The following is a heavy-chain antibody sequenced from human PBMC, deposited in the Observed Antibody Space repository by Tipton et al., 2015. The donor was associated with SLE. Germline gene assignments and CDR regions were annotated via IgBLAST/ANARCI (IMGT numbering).Heavy chain of an antibody. CDR1: GGSISSHY. D-gene: IGHD1-14*01. Sequence: GLVKPSETLSLTCTVSGGSISSHYWSWIRQPPGKGLEWIGSIHHSGSTYYNPSLKSRVTISLDTSKSQFSLKLNSVTAADTAVYYCARGRQVSELYNWFDPWGQGTLVTVSS. J-gene: IGHJ5*02. CDR2: IHHSGST. CDR3: ARGRQVSELYNWFDP. V-gene: IGHV4-59*08.